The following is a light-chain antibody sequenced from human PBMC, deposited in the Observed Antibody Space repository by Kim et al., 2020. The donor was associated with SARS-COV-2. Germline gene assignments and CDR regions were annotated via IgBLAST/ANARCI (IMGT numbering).Light chain of an antibody. Sequence: DIQLTQSPSTLSASVGDRVTITCRASQSVNIWLAWYQQKPGKAPKLLIHRASSLESGVPSRFSGSGSETDFNFTINSLQPDDFATYYCQQYHRFSTFGQGTKLEI. CDR2: RAS. CDR3: QQYHRFST. J-gene: IGKJ1*01. CDR1: QSVNIW. V-gene: IGKV1-5*03.